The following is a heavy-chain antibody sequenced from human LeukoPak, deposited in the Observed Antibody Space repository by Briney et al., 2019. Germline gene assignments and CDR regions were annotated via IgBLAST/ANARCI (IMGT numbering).Heavy chain of an antibody. CDR1: GFTFDDYG. Sequence: GGSLRLSCAASGFTFDDYGMSWVRQAPGKGLEWVPGINWNGGSTGYADSVKGRFTISRDNAKNSLYLQMNSLRAEDTALYYCARVPLMVYDNWFDPWGQGTLVTVSS. CDR3: ARVPLMVYDNWFDP. V-gene: IGHV3-20*04. D-gene: IGHD2-8*01. J-gene: IGHJ5*02. CDR2: INWNGGST.